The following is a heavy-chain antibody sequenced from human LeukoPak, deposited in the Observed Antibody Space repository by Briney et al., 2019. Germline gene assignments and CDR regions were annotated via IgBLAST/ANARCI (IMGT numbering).Heavy chain of an antibody. V-gene: IGHV4-39*01. D-gene: IGHD3-22*01. CDR1: GGSISSSSYY. J-gene: IGHJ4*02. CDR2: IYYSGST. CDR3: ARHINDYYDSSGYLDY. Sequence: SETLSLTCTVSGGSISSSSYYRGWIRQPPGKGLEWIGSIYYSGSTYYNPSLKSRVTISVGTSKNQFSLKLSSVTAADTAVYYCARHINDYYDSSGYLDYWGQGTLVTVSS.